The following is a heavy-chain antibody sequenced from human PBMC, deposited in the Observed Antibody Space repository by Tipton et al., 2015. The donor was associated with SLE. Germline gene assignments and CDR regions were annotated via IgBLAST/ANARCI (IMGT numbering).Heavy chain of an antibody. Sequence: TLSLTCAVSGDSINSGDYSWSWIRQPPGKGLGWIGYIFRSGNAYYNPPLNSRVTISLDMSRNQFSLRLKSVTAADTALYYCVRGEADVFHIWGQGTVVSVSS. CDR3: VRGEADVFHI. V-gene: IGHV4-30-2*01. J-gene: IGHJ3*02. CDR1: GDSINSGDYS. CDR2: IFRSGNA.